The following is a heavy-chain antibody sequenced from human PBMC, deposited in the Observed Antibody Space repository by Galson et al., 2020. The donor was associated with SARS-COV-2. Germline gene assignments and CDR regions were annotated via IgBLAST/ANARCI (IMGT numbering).Heavy chain of an antibody. J-gene: IGHJ5*02. Sequence: GSLRLSCAASGFTFSTYPMIWVRQAPGKGLEWVSSISSNSGSKYYADSVKGRFTISRDNSKNALYLQMNDLRDGDTARYYCAKSLHYYDSSGYPLGQGTLVTVPA. D-gene: IGHD3-22*01. CDR2: ISSNSGSK. CDR3: AKSLHYYDSSGYP. CDR1: GFTFSTYP. V-gene: IGHV3-23*01.